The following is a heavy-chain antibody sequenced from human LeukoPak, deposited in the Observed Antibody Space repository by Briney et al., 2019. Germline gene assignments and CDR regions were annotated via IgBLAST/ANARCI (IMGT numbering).Heavy chain of an antibody. CDR2: ISTYNGDT. CDR1: GYTFTSYG. CDR3: ARSEGHKYHH. J-gene: IGHJ4*02. D-gene: IGHD6-6*01. V-gene: IGHV1-18*01. Sequence: ASVKVSCKASGYTFTSYGISWVRQAPGQGLQWMGWISTYNGDTKFSQKFQGRLTMTTDRSTSTVYMELRGLSSDDTAMYYCARSEGHKYHHWGQGTLVTVSS.